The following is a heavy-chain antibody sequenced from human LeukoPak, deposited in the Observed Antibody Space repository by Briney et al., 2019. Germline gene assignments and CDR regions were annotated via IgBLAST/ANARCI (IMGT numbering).Heavy chain of an antibody. CDR1: GFTLSKFW. V-gene: IGHV3-7*03. J-gene: IGHJ5*02. CDR3: ARGPNSGYSWLDP. D-gene: IGHD5-12*01. Sequence: GGSLRLSCEASGFTLSKFWMNWVRQAPGKGLEWVANIKQDGSEKRYVASVKGRFSISRDNTKNSLYLQMSSLRAEDTAVYYCARGPNSGYSWLDPWGQGTLVTVSS. CDR2: IKQDGSEK.